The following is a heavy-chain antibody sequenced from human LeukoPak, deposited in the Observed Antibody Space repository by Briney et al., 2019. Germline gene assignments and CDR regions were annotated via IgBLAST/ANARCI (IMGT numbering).Heavy chain of an antibody. V-gene: IGHV4-34*01. D-gene: IGHD3-22*01. Sequence: PSETLSLTCAVYGGSFSGYYWSWIRQPPGKGLEWIGEINHSGSTNYNPSLKSRLTISLDTSKNQSSLKLSSVTAADTAVYYCARVRMIVVVIQKYYFDYWGQGTLVTVSS. CDR2: INHSGST. CDR3: ARVRMIVVVIQKYYFDY. J-gene: IGHJ4*02. CDR1: GGSFSGYY.